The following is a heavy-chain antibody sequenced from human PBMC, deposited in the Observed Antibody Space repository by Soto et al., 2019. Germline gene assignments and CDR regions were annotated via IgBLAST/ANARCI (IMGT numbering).Heavy chain of an antibody. J-gene: IGHJ4*02. V-gene: IGHV4-59*02. CDR3: AKYYYHSSGYDYFDY. CDR1: GGSVSGFF. Sequence: PSETLSLTCTVSGGSVSGFFWAWIRQPPGKGLEWIGYIYYTGSTNYNPSLESRVSISVDTSKNQFSLNLNSLTAADTAVYYCAKYYYHSSGYDYFDYWGQGTLVTAPQ. CDR2: IYYTGST. D-gene: IGHD3-22*01.